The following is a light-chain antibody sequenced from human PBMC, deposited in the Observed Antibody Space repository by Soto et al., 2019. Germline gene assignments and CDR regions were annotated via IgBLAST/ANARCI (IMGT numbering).Light chain of an antibody. CDR1: QSVSSS. CDR3: QQYNNWPPGIT. Sequence: EIVITQSPGTLSVSPGEAATLSCRASQSVSSSLAWYQQRPGQAPRLLIYSASTRATGIPARFSGSGSGTEFTLTIASLQPEDFAVYYCQQYNNWPPGITFGQGTRLEIK. J-gene: IGKJ5*01. V-gene: IGKV3-15*01. CDR2: SAS.